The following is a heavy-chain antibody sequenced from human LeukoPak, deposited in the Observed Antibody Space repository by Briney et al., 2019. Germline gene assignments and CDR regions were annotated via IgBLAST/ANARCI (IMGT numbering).Heavy chain of an antibody. CDR1: GFTFSSYG. Sequence: GGSLRLSCAASGFTFSSYGMHWVRQAPGKGLEWVAVISYDGSNKYYADSMKGRFTISRDNSKNTLYLQMNSLRAEDTAVYYCANVRGMDVWGQGTTVTVSS. CDR2: ISYDGSNK. V-gene: IGHV3-30*18. J-gene: IGHJ6*02. CDR3: ANVRGMDV.